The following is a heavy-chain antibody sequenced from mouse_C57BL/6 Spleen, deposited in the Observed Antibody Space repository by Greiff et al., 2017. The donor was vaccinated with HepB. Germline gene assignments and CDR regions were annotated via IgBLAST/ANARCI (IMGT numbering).Heavy chain of an antibody. CDR1: GFTFSSYA. CDR3: TRDSSGYWAMDY. Sequence: EVQGVESGEGLVKPGGSLKLSCAASGFTFSSYAMSWVRQTPEKRLEWVAYISSGGDYIYYADTVKGRFTISRDNARNTLYLQMSSLKSEDTAMYYCTRDSSGYWAMDYWGQGTSVTVSS. V-gene: IGHV5-9-1*02. D-gene: IGHD3-2*02. CDR2: ISSGGDYI. J-gene: IGHJ4*01.